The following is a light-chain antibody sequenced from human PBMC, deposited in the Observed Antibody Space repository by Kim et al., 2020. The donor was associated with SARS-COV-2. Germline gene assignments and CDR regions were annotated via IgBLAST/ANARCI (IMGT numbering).Light chain of an antibody. CDR2: GAS. CDR3: QQYAGSPT. J-gene: IGKJ5*01. V-gene: IGKV3-20*01. Sequence: SAGERATLSCRASQGVSSNLFAWRQQKPGQAPRLIIDGASTRATGIPDRFSGSGSGTDFTLTISRLEPEDFAVYYCQQYAGSPTFGQGTRLEIK. CDR1: QGVSSNL.